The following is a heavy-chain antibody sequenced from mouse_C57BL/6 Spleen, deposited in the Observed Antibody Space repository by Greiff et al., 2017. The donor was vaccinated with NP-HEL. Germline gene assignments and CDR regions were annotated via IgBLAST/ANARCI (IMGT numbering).Heavy chain of an antibody. CDR1: GYTFTDYY. J-gene: IGHJ4*01. D-gene: IGHD1-1*01. CDR3: AREGFTTVVAPWDY. V-gene: IGHV1-26*01. Sequence: EVQLQQSGPELVKPGASVKISCKASGYTFTDYYMNWVKQSHGKSLEWIGDINPNNGGTSYNQKFKGKATLTVDKSSSTAYMELRSLTSEDSAVYYCAREGFTTVVAPWDYWGQGTSVTVSS. CDR2: INPNNGGT.